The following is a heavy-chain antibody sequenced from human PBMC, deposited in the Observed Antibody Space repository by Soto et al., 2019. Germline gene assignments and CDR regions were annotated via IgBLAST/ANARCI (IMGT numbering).Heavy chain of an antibody. V-gene: IGHV4-4*07. CDR3: AREEVGYCSGGRCYYYVMDV. D-gene: IGHD2-15*01. CDR1: CGSISSYY. CDR2: IYTSGNT. Sequence: PSETLSLTCTGSCGSISSYYWSWIRQPAGKGLEWIGRIYTSGNTNYNPSLKSRVTMSVGTSKNQFSLKLSSVTAADTAVYYCAREEVGYCSGGRCYYYVMDVWGQGTTVTVSS. J-gene: IGHJ6*02.